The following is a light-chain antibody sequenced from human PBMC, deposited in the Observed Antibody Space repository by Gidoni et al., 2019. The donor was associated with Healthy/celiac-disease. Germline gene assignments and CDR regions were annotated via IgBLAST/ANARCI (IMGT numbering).Light chain of an antibody. CDR2: AAY. J-gene: IGKJ5*01. Sequence: DIQMTQFPSSLSASVGDRVTIPCQASQDITNYLNWYQQKPGKAPKRLIYAAYNLETGVPSRFSGSGSGTDFTSTISSLQPEDIATYYCQQYDNLPITFGQGTRLEIK. CDR1: QDITNY. CDR3: QQYDNLPIT. V-gene: IGKV1-33*01.